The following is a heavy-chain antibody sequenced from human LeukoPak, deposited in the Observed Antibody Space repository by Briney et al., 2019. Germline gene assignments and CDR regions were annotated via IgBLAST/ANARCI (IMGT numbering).Heavy chain of an antibody. J-gene: IGHJ4*02. V-gene: IGHV4-59*12. CDR2: IYYSGST. CDR1: GGSISSYY. Sequence: SETLSLTCTVSGGSISSYYWSWIRQPPGKGLEWIGYIYYSGSTNYNPSLKSRVTISVDTSKNQFSLKLSSVTAADTAVYYCARDQYYYDSSGYLTFDYWGQGTLVTVSS. CDR3: ARDQYYYDSSGYLTFDY. D-gene: IGHD3-22*01.